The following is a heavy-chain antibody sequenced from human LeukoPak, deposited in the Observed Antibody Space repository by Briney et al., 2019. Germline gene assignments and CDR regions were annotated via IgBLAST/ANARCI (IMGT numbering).Heavy chain of an antibody. Sequence: PGGSLRLSCAASGFTFSSYAMHWVRQAPGKGLEWVSSISSSSSYIYYADSVKGRFTISRDNAKNSLYLQMNSLRAEDTAVYYCAGYYDSSGYYQFGAFDIWGQGTMVTVSS. CDR2: ISSSSSYI. CDR3: AGYYDSSGYYQFGAFDI. D-gene: IGHD3-22*01. J-gene: IGHJ3*02. CDR1: GFTFSSYA. V-gene: IGHV3-21*01.